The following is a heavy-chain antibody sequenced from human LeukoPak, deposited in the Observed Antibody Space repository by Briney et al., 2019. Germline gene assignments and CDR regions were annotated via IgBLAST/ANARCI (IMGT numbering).Heavy chain of an antibody. D-gene: IGHD6-19*01. Sequence: GGSLRLSCAASGFTFSSYAMSWVRQAPGKGLEWVSVISGSGGNTYYTDSVKGRFTISRDNSKNTLYLQMNSLRAEDTAIYYCAKDGKGAPVAGTGYFDYWGQGTLVTVSS. CDR1: GFTFSSYA. J-gene: IGHJ4*02. V-gene: IGHV3-23*01. CDR2: ISGSGGNT. CDR3: AKDGKGAPVAGTGYFDY.